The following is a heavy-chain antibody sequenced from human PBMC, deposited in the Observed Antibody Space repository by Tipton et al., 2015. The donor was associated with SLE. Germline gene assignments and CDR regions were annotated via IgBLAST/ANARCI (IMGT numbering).Heavy chain of an antibody. D-gene: IGHD3-10*01. J-gene: IGHJ3*02. CDR1: GFTFSSSG. CDR2: ISYDGSNK. V-gene: IGHV3-30*18. Sequence: SLRLSCAASGFTFSSSGMPWVRQAPGMGMEWVAVISYDGSNKYYADSVKGRCTISRDNSKNTLFLQMNSLRAEDTAVYYWAKEFTSGSAFEIWGQGTMVTVSS. CDR3: AKEFTSGSAFEI.